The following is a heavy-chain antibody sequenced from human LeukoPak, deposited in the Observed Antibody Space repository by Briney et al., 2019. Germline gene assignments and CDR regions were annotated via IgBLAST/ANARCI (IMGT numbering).Heavy chain of an antibody. J-gene: IGHJ4*02. CDR2: ISGGGGST. CDR1: GFTFSSYA. CDR3: AKDLKEGRYYFDY. Sequence: PGGSLRLSCAASGFTFSSYAMSWVRQAPGKGLEWVSAISGGGGSTYYADSVKGRFTISRDNSKNTLYLQMNSLRAEDTAVYYCAKDLKEGRYYFDYWGQGTLVTVSS. V-gene: IGHV3-23*01.